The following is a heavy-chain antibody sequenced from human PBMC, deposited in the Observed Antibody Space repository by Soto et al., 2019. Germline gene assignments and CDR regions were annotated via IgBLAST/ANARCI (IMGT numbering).Heavy chain of an antibody. Sequence: SETLSLTCTVSGGSISSGGYYWSWIRQHPGKGMEWIGYIYYSGSTYYNPSLKSRVTISVDTSKNQFSLKLSSVTAADTAVYHCARYKTGPVLCRGSPRPAYYYYYGMDVWGQGTTVTVSS. J-gene: IGHJ6*02. CDR3: ARYKTGPVLCRGSPRPAYYYYYGMDV. CDR1: GGSISSGGYY. D-gene: IGHD1-20*01. V-gene: IGHV4-31*03. CDR2: IYYSGST.